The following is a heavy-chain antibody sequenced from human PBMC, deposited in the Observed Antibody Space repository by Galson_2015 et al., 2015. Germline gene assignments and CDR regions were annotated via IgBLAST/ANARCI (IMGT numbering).Heavy chain of an antibody. CDR1: GYTFTSYA. J-gene: IGHJ4*02. CDR2: INAGNGNT. Sequence: SVKVSCKASGYTFTSYAIHWARQAPGQRLEWMGWINAGNGNTKYSQKFQGRVTITRDTSATTAYMELSSLRSEDTAVYYCAREHYYGSGSYYFDYWGQGTLVTVSS. CDR3: AREHYYGSGSYYFDY. D-gene: IGHD3-10*01. V-gene: IGHV1-3*01.